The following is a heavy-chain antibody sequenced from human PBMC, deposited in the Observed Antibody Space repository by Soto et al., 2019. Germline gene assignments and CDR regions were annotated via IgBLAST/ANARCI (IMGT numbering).Heavy chain of an antibody. V-gene: IGHV3-53*01. J-gene: IGHJ6*02. CDR1: GFTVSSNY. CDR2: IYSGGST. CDR3: ARDIGVGATAYYYYGMDV. D-gene: IGHD1-26*01. Sequence: GGSLRLSCAASGFTVSSNYMSWVRQAPGKGLEWVSVIYSGGSTYYADSVKGRFTISRDNSKNTLYLQMNSLRAEDTAVYYCARDIGVGATAYYYYGMDVWGQGTTVTAP.